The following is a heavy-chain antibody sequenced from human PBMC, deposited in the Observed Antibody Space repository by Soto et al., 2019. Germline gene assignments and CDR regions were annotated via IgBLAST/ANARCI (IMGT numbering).Heavy chain of an antibody. Sequence: EVQLLESGGGLVQPGGSLRLSCAASRFPFNSYAMSWVRQAPGKGLEWVSAISGSGGATYYAGSVKGRFTISRDNSKDTLYLQMHSRRVEDTAIYHCGKDLDAGDPRAFDIWGQGTMATVSS. CDR2: ISGSGGAT. D-gene: IGHD2-21*02. V-gene: IGHV3-23*01. J-gene: IGHJ3*02. CDR3: GKDLDAGDPRAFDI. CDR1: RFPFNSYA.